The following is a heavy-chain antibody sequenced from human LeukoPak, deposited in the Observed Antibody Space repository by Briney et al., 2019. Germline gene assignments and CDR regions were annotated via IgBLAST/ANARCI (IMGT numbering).Heavy chain of an antibody. D-gene: IGHD6-6*01. Sequence: ASVKVSCKASGYTFTSYDINWVRQATGQGLEWMGWMNPNSGNTGYAQKFQGSVTITRNTSISTAYMELSSLRSEDTAVYYCAISSSSDPDAFDIWGQGTMVTVSS. CDR1: GYTFTSYD. CDR2: MNPNSGNT. J-gene: IGHJ3*02. V-gene: IGHV1-8*03. CDR3: AISSSSDPDAFDI.